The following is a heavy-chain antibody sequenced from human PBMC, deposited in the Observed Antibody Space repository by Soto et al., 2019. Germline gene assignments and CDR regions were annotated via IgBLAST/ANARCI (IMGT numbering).Heavy chain of an antibody. CDR2: IVPLPGTT. Sequence: QVQLVQSGAAVRKPGSSVKVSCKASGGTFTNYAITWVRQAPRQGLEWMGGIVPLPGTTNYAQKFRGRVTISADESTSTAYLELSRLRSEDTAVYYCAGGAGGLGGSSGWPDYAFDVWGQGTMVIVSS. D-gene: IGHD6-19*01. J-gene: IGHJ3*01. CDR3: AGGAGGLGGSSGWPDYAFDV. V-gene: IGHV1-69*01. CDR1: GGTFTNYA.